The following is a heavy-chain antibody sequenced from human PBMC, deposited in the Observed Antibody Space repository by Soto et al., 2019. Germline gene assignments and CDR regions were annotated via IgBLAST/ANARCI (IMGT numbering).Heavy chain of an antibody. CDR2: IDPSDSYT. Sequence: XESLKISCKGSGYSFTSYWISWVRQMPGKGLEWMGRIDPSDSYTNYSPSFQGHVTISADKSISTAYLQWSSLKASDTAMYYCARHVFGARSYYYGMDVWGQGTTVTVSS. J-gene: IGHJ6*02. CDR1: GYSFTSYW. D-gene: IGHD3-3*01. V-gene: IGHV5-10-1*01. CDR3: ARHVFGARSYYYGMDV.